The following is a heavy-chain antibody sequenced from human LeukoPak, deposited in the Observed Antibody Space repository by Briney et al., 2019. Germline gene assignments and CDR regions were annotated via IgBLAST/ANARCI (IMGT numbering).Heavy chain of an antibody. J-gene: IGHJ4*02. D-gene: IGHD1-26*01. V-gene: IGHV3-9*01. CDR2: ISWNSGSI. Sequence: GGSLRLSCAASGFTFDDYAMHWVRQAPGKGLEWVSGISWNSGSIGYADSVKGRFTISRDNAKNSLYLQMNSLRAEDTALYYCAKDMRPIVGGPPWDYWGQGTLVTVSS. CDR1: GFTFDDYA. CDR3: AKDMRPIVGGPPWDY.